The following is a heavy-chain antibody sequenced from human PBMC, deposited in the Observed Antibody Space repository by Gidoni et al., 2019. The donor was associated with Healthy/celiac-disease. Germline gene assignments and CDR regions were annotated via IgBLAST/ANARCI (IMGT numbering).Heavy chain of an antibody. CDR1: GSTFSSYS. CDR2: ISSSSSTI. CDR3: ARGPHDMLTGYSFTH. D-gene: IGHD3-9*01. Sequence: EAQLAVSGGGLVQPGGSLRLSRVASGSTFSSYSMNWVRQAPGKGLEWVSYISSSSSTIYYADSLKGRFTISRDNAKNALYLQMNSLGDEDTAVYYCARGPHDMLTGYSFTHWDQGTLVTVSS. V-gene: IGHV3-48*02. J-gene: IGHJ4*02.